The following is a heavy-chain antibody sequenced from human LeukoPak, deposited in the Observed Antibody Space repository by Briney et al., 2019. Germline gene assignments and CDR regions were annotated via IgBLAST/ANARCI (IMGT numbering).Heavy chain of an antibody. D-gene: IGHD2-15*01. Sequence: GASVKVSCKASGYAFTTYGISWVRQAPGQGLEWMGRIIPILGIANYAQKFQGRVTITADKSTSTAYMELSSLRSEDTAVYYCARGLPDCSGGSCYSSLSGDYWGQGTLVTVSS. J-gene: IGHJ4*02. CDR2: IIPILGIA. CDR1: GYAFTTYG. CDR3: ARGLPDCSGGSCYSSLSGDY. V-gene: IGHV1-69*04.